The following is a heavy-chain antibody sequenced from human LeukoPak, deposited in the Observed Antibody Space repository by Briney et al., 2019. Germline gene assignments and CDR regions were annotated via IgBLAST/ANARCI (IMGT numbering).Heavy chain of an antibody. Sequence: SETLSLTCTVYGGSISSGGYYWSWIRQHPGKGLEWIGYIYYSGSTYYNPSLKSRVTISVDTSKNQFSLKLSSVTAADTAVYYCARGRPVLMVYARAFDIWGQGTMVTVSS. CDR3: ARGRPVLMVYARAFDI. CDR2: IYYSGST. J-gene: IGHJ3*02. CDR1: GGSISSGGYY. D-gene: IGHD2-8*01. V-gene: IGHV4-31*03.